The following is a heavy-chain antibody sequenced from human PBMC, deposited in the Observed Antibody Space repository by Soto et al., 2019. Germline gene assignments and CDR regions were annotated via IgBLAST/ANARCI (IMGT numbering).Heavy chain of an antibody. D-gene: IGHD2-21*02. CDR2: ISGSGANT. V-gene: IGHV3-23*01. Sequence: PGGSLRLSCAASGFSISSDAMSWVRQAPGKGLEWVSGISGSGANTNYADSVKGRFAISIDNSKNTLYLQMSSLRAEDTAVYYCAKRQSGNFGPFDSWGRGTLVTVSS. CDR1: GFSISSDA. J-gene: IGHJ4*02. CDR3: AKRQSGNFGPFDS.